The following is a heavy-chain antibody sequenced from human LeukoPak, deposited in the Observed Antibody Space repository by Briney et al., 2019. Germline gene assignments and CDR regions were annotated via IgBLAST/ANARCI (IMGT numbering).Heavy chain of an antibody. Sequence: PSETLSLTCTVSGGSISPFYWNWIRQPPGKGLEWMGYIHYSGSTNYNPSLKSRLSISVDRSRNQFSLKLSSLTAADTALYYCARGLLQSPDAFDIWGQGTMVSVSS. J-gene: IGHJ3*02. V-gene: IGHV4-59*01. CDR1: GGSISPFY. CDR2: IHYSGST. D-gene: IGHD3-10*01. CDR3: ARGLLQSPDAFDI.